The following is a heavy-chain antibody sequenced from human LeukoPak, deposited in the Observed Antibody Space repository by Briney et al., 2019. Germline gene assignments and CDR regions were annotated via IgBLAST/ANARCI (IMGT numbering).Heavy chain of an antibody. CDR2: IKQDGSEK. J-gene: IGHJ4*02. CDR1: GFTFSSYW. D-gene: IGHD5-12*01. Sequence: GSLSLSCAASGFTFSSYWMSWVRPAPGKGLEWVANIKQDGSEKYYVDSVKGRFTISRDNSKNTLYLQMNSLRAEDTAVYYCARDFSYDAAVDYWGQGTLVTVSS. CDR3: ARDFSYDAAVDY. V-gene: IGHV3-7*01.